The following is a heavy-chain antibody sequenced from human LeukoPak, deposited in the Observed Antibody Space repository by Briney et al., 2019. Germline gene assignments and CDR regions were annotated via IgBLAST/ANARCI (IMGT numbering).Heavy chain of an antibody. Sequence: PGGSLRLSCAASGFTFSNYWMSWVRQAPGKGPDWVAHIKEDGSEKDYVDSVKGRFTISRDNAENSLYLQMYSLRVEDTAVYYCARGHYGMDVWGRGTKVTVSS. J-gene: IGHJ6*02. CDR2: IKEDGSEK. CDR3: ARGHYGMDV. V-gene: IGHV3-7*04. CDR1: GFTFSNYW.